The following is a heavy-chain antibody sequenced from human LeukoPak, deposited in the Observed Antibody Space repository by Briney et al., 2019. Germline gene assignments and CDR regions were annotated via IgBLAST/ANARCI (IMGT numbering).Heavy chain of an antibody. D-gene: IGHD3-10*01. CDR1: GFTFSSHS. V-gene: IGHV3-48*02. Sequence: GGSLRLSCAASGFTFSSHSMNWVRQAPGKGLEWVSYISSSSSTIYYADSVKGRFTISRDNAKNSLYLQMNSLRDEDTAVYYCARGPITMVRGVTDYWGQGTLVTVSS. CDR3: ARGPITMVRGVTDY. J-gene: IGHJ4*02. CDR2: ISSSSSTI.